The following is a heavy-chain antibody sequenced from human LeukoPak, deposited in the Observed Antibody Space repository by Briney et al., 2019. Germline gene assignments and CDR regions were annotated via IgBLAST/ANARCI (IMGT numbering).Heavy chain of an antibody. CDR2: IYYSGST. CDR3: ARHRMYYYDSSGRGVADAFDI. J-gene: IGHJ3*02. CDR1: GGSISSSSYY. D-gene: IGHD3-22*01. Sequence: PSETLSLTCTVSGGSISSSSYYWGWIRQPPGKGLEWIGSIYYSGSTYYNPSLKSRVTIFVDTSKNQFSLKLSSVTAADTAVYYCARHRMYYYDSSGRGVADAFDIWGQGTMVTVSS. V-gene: IGHV4-39*01.